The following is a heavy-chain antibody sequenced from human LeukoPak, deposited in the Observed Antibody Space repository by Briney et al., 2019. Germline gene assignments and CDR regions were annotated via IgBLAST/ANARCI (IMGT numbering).Heavy chain of an antibody. CDR3: ARAARGGGGMYNWFDP. Sequence: PSETLSLTCAVYGGSFSGYYWSWIRQPPGKGLEWIGEINHSGSTNYNPSLKSRVTISVDTSKNQFSLKLSSVTAADTAVYYCARAARGGGGMYNWFDPWGQGTLVTVSS. V-gene: IGHV4-34*01. CDR1: GGSFSGYY. J-gene: IGHJ5*02. CDR2: INHSGST. D-gene: IGHD2-15*01.